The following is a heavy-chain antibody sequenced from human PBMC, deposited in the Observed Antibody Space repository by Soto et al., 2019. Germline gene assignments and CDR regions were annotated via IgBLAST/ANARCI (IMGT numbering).Heavy chain of an antibody. CDR1: GGSFSSSNDY. CDR2: FYFGGST. J-gene: IGHJ6*02. V-gene: IGHV4-39*01. CDR3: ARHNSDSSGYYHYYYGMDV. D-gene: IGHD3-22*01. Sequence: PSETLSLTCTVSGGSFSSSNDYWVWIRQPPGKGLEWVGSFYFGGSTYYNPSLMSRVTISVDTSKNQFSLKLSSVTAADTAVYYCARHNSDSSGYYHYYYGMDVWGQGTTVTVSS.